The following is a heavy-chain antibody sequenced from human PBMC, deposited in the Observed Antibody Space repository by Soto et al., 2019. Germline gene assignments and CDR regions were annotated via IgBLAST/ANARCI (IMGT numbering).Heavy chain of an antibody. CDR2: IEEDGSEK. J-gene: IGHJ3*02. Sequence: EVQLVESGGGLVQPGGSLRLSCAASGFTFSSYWMSWVRQAPGKGLEWVANIEEDGSEKYYVDFVKGRFTISRDNAKNSLYLQMNSLRAEDTAVYYCHVGSSDAFDIWGQGTMVTVSS. CDR1: GFTFSSYW. V-gene: IGHV3-7*01. D-gene: IGHD1-26*01. CDR3: HVGSSDAFDI.